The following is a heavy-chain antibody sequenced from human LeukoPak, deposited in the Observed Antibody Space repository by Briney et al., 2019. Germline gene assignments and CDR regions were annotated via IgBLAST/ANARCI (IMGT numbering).Heavy chain of an antibody. V-gene: IGHV3-53*01. CDR2: IYKGGNT. D-gene: IGHD3-10*01. CDR1: GFIVSSDH. CDR3: VRAPGAT. J-gene: IGHJ5*02. Sequence: GGSLRLSCAASGFIVSSDHMNSVRQAPGKGLEWVAVIYKGGNTFYADPVKGRFTISRDNSKNTVYLQMDSLRAEDTAVYYCVRAPGATWGQGTLVTVSS.